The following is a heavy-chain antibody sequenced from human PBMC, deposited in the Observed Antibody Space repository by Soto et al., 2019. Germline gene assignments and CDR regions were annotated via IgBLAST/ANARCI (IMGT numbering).Heavy chain of an antibody. CDR2: ISGSGGST. V-gene: IGHV3-23*01. D-gene: IGHD6-19*01. CDR1: GFTFSSYA. Sequence: EVQLLESGGGLVQPGGSLRLSCAASGFTFSSYAMSWVRQAPGKGLEWVSAISGSGGSTYYADSVKGRFTISRDNSKNTLYLQMTSLRAEDTAVYYCGCSGWYGDAFDIWGQGTMVTVSS. CDR3: GCSGWYGDAFDI. J-gene: IGHJ3*02.